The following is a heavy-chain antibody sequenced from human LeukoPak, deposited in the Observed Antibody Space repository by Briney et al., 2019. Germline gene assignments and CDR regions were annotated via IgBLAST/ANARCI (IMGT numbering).Heavy chain of an antibody. D-gene: IGHD6-13*01. J-gene: IGHJ4*02. CDR2: IYNTGNT. CDR3: VKDGGRDTAAAYY. V-gene: IGHV3-53*05. Sequence: GGSLRLSCAASGFTVRTSHMSWIRQAPGKGLEWVSLIYNTGNTHDADSVKGRFTISRDDAKNSLYLQMNSLRAEDTALYYCVKDGGRDTAAAYYWGQGTLVSVSS. CDR1: GFTVRTSH.